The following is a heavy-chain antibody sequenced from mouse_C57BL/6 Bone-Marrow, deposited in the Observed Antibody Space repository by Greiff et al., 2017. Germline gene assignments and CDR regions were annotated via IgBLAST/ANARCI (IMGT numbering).Heavy chain of an antibody. CDR2: IYPGSGST. Sequence: QVQLQQPGAELVKPGASVKMSCKASGYTFTSYWINWVKQRPGQGLEWVWDIYPGSGSTNYNEKFKSKATLTVDTSSSTAYMQLSSLTSEDSAVYYCAKDDYDLAWFAYWGQGTLVTVSA. CDR3: AKDDYDLAWFAY. D-gene: IGHD2-4*01. J-gene: IGHJ3*01. CDR1: GYTFTSYW. V-gene: IGHV1-55*01.